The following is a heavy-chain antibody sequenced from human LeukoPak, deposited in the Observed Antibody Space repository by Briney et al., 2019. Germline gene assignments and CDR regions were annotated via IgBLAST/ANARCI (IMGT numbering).Heavy chain of an antibody. CDR1: GFTFSSYA. CDR3: AKDAYGDYGAGVWFDP. V-gene: IGHV3-23*01. Sequence: GGSLRLSCAASGFTFSSYAMSWVRQAPGKGLEWVSAISGSGGSTYYADSVKGRFTISRDNSKNTLYLQMNSLRAEDMAVYYCAKDAYGDYGAGVWFDPWGQGTLVTVSS. J-gene: IGHJ5*02. D-gene: IGHD4-17*01. CDR2: ISGSGGST.